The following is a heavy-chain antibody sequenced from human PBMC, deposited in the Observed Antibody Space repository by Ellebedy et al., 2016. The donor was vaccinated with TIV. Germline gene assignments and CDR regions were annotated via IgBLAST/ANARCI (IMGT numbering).Heavy chain of an antibody. V-gene: IGHV3-7*01. CDR2: INEDGTKK. D-gene: IGHD4-17*01. CDR3: ARAIYGASYL. J-gene: IGHJ2*01. CDR1: EFTLTNYW. Sequence: GGSLRLSCTASEFTLTNYWMTWVRQAPGKGLEWVDNINEDGTKKHYVDSVKGRFTISRDNAGNSLYLQMNSLGAEDTAVYYCARAIYGASYLWGRGTLVTVSS.